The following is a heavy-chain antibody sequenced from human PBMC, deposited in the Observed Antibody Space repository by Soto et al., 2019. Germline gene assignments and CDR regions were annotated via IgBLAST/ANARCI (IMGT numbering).Heavy chain of an antibody. V-gene: IGHV4-34*01. CDR2: VSHSGIA. CDR3: ARYGGTSLWYFDI. Sequence: QVQLQQWGAGLLKPSETLSLTCTVYGASFAGYYWTWLRQSPGKGLEWIGEVSHSGIAKYNPSLGSRVPISLDTSNTQFSLDLTSVTAADTAVYSCARYGGTSLWYFDIWGRGTLVSVSS. CDR1: GASFAGYY. D-gene: IGHD2-15*01. J-gene: IGHJ2*01.